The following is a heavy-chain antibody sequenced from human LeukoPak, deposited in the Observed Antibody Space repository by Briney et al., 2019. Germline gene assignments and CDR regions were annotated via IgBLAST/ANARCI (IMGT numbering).Heavy chain of an antibody. D-gene: IGHD6-13*01. CDR2: ISSSGSTI. CDR3: ARPPTSRKAAAVQGYMDV. J-gene: IGHJ6*03. V-gene: IGHV3-48*03. Sequence: GGSLRLSCAASGFTFSSYEMNWVRQAPGKGLEWVSYISSSGSTIYYADSVKGRFTISRDDSKNTLYLQMNSLRAEDTAVYYCARPPTSRKAAAVQGYMDVWGKGTTVTISS. CDR1: GFTFSSYE.